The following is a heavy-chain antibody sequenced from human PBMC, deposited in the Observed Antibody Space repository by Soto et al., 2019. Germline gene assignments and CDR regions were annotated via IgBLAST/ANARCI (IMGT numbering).Heavy chain of an antibody. CDR1: GYTFTGYY. CDR3: ARGDILTGYYPPHYAMDV. V-gene: IGHV1-2*04. Sequence: ASVKVSCKASGYTFTGYYMHWVRQAPGQGLEWMGWINPNSGGTNYAQKFQGWVTMTRDTSISTAYMELSRLRSDDTAVYYCARGDILTGYYPPHYAMDVWGQGTTVTVSS. CDR2: INPNSGGT. J-gene: IGHJ6*02. D-gene: IGHD3-9*01.